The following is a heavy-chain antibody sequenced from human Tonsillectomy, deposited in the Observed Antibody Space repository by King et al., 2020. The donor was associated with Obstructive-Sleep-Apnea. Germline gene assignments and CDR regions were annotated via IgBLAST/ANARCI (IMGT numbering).Heavy chain of an antibody. J-gene: IGHJ4*02. V-gene: IGHV3-30-3*01. CDR2: LSYDGSNN. CDR1: GFTFSSYV. CDR3: ARDSYYDGSGLGY. Sequence: VQLVESGGGVVQLGRSLRLSCAASGFTFSSYVMHWVRQAPGKGLEWVSVLSYDGSNNYYADSVKGRFTISRDNSKKILYLQMNSLRAEDTAVYFCARDSYYDGSGLGYWGQGTLVTVSS. D-gene: IGHD3-22*01.